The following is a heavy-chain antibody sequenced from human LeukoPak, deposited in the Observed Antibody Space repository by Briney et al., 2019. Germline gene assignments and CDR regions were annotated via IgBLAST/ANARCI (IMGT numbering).Heavy chain of an antibody. CDR3: ARDQSGDSSGWSRIDYYGMDV. CDR1: GGSISSSSYY. J-gene: IGHJ6*02. Sequence: PSETLSLTCTVSGGSISSSSYYWGWIRQPPGKGLEWIGSIYYSGSTNYNPSLKSRVTISVDTSKNQFSLKLSSVTAADTAVYYCARDQSGDSSGWSRIDYYGMDVWGQGTTVTVSS. CDR2: IYYSGST. V-gene: IGHV4-39*07. D-gene: IGHD6-19*01.